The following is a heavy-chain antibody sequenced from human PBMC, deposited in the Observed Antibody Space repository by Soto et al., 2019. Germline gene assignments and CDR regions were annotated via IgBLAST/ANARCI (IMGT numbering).Heavy chain of an antibody. CDR3: ARFIAGAWGFYYYGMDV. Sequence: SVKVSCKASGGTFSSYAISWVRQAPGQGLEWMGGIIPIFGTANYAQKFQGRVTITADKSTTTAYMELSSLRSEDTAVYYCARFIAGAWGFYYYGMDVWGQGTTVTAP. CDR2: IIPIFGTA. V-gene: IGHV1-69*06. D-gene: IGHD6-19*01. J-gene: IGHJ6*02. CDR1: GGTFSSYA.